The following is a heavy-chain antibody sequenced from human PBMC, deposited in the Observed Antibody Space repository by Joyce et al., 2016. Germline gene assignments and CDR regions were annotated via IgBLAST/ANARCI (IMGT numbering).Heavy chain of an antibody. CDR3: ARGDYDFWSDYETGDPFYYHYYGMDV. J-gene: IGHJ6*02. V-gene: IGHV4-34*01. CDR1: GGSFSGHY. Sequence: QVHLQQWGAGLLKPSEILSLTCGVYGGSFSGHYWSWIRQPPGKGLEWSGENNHSGSTDYNPARKSRVTISLDTSKNQFSLRLGSVTAADTAVYYGARGDYDFWSDYETGDPFYYHYYGMDVWGQGTTVTVSS. D-gene: IGHD3-3*01. CDR2: NNHSGST.